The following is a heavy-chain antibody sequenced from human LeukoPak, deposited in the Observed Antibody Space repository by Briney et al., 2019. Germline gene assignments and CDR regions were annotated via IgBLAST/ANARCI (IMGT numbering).Heavy chain of an antibody. V-gene: IGHV3-30*02. D-gene: IGHD3-22*01. J-gene: IGHJ4*02. Sequence: GGSLRLSCSAARFPLSYYGMHWVRQAPGKGLEWVAFIRNDGSDKFYADSVKGRFTIPRDNSKNTLYLQMNSLRAEDTAIYYCAKEEYYYDSSGYSYYFDYWGQGTLVTVSS. CDR3: AKEEYYYDSSGYSYYFDY. CDR2: IRNDGSDK. CDR1: RFPLSYYG.